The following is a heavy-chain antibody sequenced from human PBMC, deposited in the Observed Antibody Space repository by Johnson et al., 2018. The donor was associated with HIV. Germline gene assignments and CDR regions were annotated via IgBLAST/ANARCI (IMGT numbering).Heavy chain of an antibody. D-gene: IGHD3-9*01. CDR2: IASSDSPI. J-gene: IGHJ3*02. V-gene: IGHV3-NL1*01. CDR3: ARDKGNYDILTGYYNVGAFDI. Sequence: QVQLVESGGGVVQPGGSLRLSCAASGFSFSSYGMHWVRQAPGKGLEWVSYIASSDSPIYYADSVKGRFTISRDNSKNTLYLQMNSLRAEDTAVYYCARDKGNYDILTGYYNVGAFDIWGQGTMLTVSS. CDR1: GFSFSSYG.